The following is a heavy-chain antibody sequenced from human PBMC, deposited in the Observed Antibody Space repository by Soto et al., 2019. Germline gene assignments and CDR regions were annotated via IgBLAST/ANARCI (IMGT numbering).Heavy chain of an antibody. V-gene: IGHV4-31*03. D-gene: IGHD3-9*01. CDR2: IYYSGST. CDR1: GGSISSDGYY. CDR3: ARGTEGHYDILTGYYNRYFDL. Sequence: SETLSLTCTVSGGSISSDGYYWSWIRQHPGKGLEWIGYIYYSGSTYYNPSLKSRVTISVDTSKNQFSLKLSSVTAADTAVYYCARGTEGHYDILTGYYNRYFDLWGRGTLVTVSS. J-gene: IGHJ2*01.